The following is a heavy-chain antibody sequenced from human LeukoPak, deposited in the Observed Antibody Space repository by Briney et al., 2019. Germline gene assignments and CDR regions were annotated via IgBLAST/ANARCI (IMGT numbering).Heavy chain of an antibody. CDR2: INGDGSTT. Sequence: GGSLRLSCAASGFTFSRYWMHWVRQAPGKGLVWVSRINGDGSTTSYADSVKGGFTISRDNVKNTLYLQMNSLRAEDTAVYYCATGNYYDSRGYYTFGHWGQGTLVTVSS. D-gene: IGHD3-22*01. J-gene: IGHJ1*01. CDR3: ATGNYYDSRGYYTFGH. V-gene: IGHV3-74*01. CDR1: GFTFSRYW.